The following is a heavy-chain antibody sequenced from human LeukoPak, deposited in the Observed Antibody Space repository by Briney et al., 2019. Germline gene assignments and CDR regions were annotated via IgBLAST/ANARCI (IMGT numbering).Heavy chain of an antibody. CDR3: ARDHRDYYYYYYMDV. CDR2: IYTSGST. V-gene: IGHV4-61*02. CDR1: GGSISSGSYY. Sequence: SETLSLTCTVSGGSISSGSYYWSWIRQPAGKGLEWIGRIYTSGSTNYNPSLKSRVTISVDTSKNQFSLKLSSVTAADTAGDYCARDHRDYYYYYYMDVWGKGTTVTVSS. J-gene: IGHJ6*03.